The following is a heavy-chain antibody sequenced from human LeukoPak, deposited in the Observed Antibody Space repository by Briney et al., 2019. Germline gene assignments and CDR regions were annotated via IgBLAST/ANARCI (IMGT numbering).Heavy chain of an antibody. Sequence: GGSLRLSCAASGFTFSSYAMSWVRQAPGKGLEWVSVISGSGGSTDDADSVKGRFTISRDNSKNTLYLQMNSLRAEDTAVYYCAKGTTGYCSSDTCYPLDFWGQGTLVTVSS. CDR2: ISGSGGST. CDR3: AKGTTGYCSSDTCYPLDF. V-gene: IGHV3-23*01. D-gene: IGHD2-2*01. CDR1: GFTFSSYA. J-gene: IGHJ4*02.